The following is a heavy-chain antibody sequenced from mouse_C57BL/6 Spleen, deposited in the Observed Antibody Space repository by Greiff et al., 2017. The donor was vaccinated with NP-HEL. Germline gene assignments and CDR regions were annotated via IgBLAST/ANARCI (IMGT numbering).Heavy chain of an antibody. D-gene: IGHD1-1*01. Sequence: EVKVVESGGDLVKPGGSLKLSCAASGFTFSSYGMSWVRQTPDKRLEWVATISSGGSYTYYPDSVKGRFTISRDNAKNTLYLEMSSLKSEDTAMYYCARLLIDYGSSSYFDYWGQGTTLTVSS. CDR2: ISSGGSYT. CDR3: ARLLIDYGSSSYFDY. CDR1: GFTFSSYG. J-gene: IGHJ2*01. V-gene: IGHV5-6*01.